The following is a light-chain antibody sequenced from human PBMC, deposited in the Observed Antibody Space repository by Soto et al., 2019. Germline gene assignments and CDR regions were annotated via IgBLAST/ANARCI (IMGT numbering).Light chain of an antibody. Sequence: EIVLTQSPGSLSLFPGERATLSCRASQTVGRNYVAWFQQKPGQAPRLLIYDASTRATGIPDKFGGSGSGTDFTLTIRRLEPEDFAVYYCQQYVNSPITFGQGTRLEIK. CDR1: QTVGRNY. CDR3: QQYVNSPIT. V-gene: IGKV3-20*01. CDR2: DAS. J-gene: IGKJ5*01.